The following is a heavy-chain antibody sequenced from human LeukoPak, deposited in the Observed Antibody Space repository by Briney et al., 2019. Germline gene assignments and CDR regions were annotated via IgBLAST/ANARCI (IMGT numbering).Heavy chain of an antibody. CDR2: ISGGGGST. Sequence: GGFLRLSCAASGFTFSSYAMTWVRQAPGKGLEWVSAISGGGGSTDYADSVKGRFTISRDNSKNTLYLQMNSLRADDTAVYYCARAEGGGIAFLIDYWGQGTLVTVSS. D-gene: IGHD1-1*01. J-gene: IGHJ4*02. CDR3: ARAEGGGIAFLIDY. CDR1: GFTFSSYA. V-gene: IGHV3-23*01.